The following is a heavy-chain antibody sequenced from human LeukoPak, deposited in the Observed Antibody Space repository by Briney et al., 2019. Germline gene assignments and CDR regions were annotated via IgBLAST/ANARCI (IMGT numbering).Heavy chain of an antibody. V-gene: IGHV3-53*01. J-gene: IGHJ6*02. CDR3: ARAPIVFLPAAIRSSRYYYYGMDV. D-gene: IGHD2-2*01. CDR1: GFTVSSNF. Sequence: GGSLRLSCAASGFTVSSNFISWVRQAPEKGLEWVSVMYSDGNTYYADSVKGRFTISRDNSKNTVYLQMNSLRAEDTAVYYCARAPIVFLPAAIRSSRYYYYGMDVWGQGTTVTVSS. CDR2: MYSDGNT.